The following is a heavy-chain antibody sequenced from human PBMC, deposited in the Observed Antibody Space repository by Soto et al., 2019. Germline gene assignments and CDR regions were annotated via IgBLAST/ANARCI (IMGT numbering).Heavy chain of an antibody. CDR3: AKVGPYDSGSYMFGQNWFGL. CDR2: ISGSGGST. J-gene: IGHJ5*02. D-gene: IGHD3-10*01. V-gene: IGHV3-23*01. Sequence: PRGSLRLSCAASGFIFSSYAMSWVRQAPGKGLEWVSAISGSGGSTYYADSVKGRFTISRDNSKNTLYLQMNSLRAEDTAVYYWAKVGPYDSGSYMFGQNWFGLWGPATLVTVSP. CDR1: GFIFSSYA.